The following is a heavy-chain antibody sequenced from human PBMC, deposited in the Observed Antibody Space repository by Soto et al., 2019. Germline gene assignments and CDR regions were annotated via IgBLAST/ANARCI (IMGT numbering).Heavy chain of an antibody. J-gene: IGHJ4*02. CDR1: GYTFTNYG. CDR2: VSAYNRNT. V-gene: IGHV1-18*04. Sequence: QVRLVQSGLEVKKPGASVRLSCKTSGYTFTNYGVTWVRQAPGQGLEWMGWVSAYNRNTNYAQKFEDRVIMTTDTSTSTAYLELRNLNSDDTAVYYSARERQWGPLIYWGEGTLVTVS. D-gene: IGHD1-26*01. CDR3: ARERQWGPLIY.